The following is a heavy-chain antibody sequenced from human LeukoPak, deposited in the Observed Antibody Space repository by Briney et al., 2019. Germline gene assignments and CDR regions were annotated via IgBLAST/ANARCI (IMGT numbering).Heavy chain of an antibody. D-gene: IGHD6-19*01. CDR3: ARDSDISGWGPYYFDS. V-gene: IGHV3-7*01. Sequence: PGGSLRLSCAASGFTFSTYWMTWVRQAPGKGLEWVADIKQDGSEKHYVDSVKGRFTISRDNSKSTLYLQIITLRAEDTAVYYCARDSDISGWGPYYFDSWGQGTLVTVSS. J-gene: IGHJ4*02. CDR2: IKQDGSEK. CDR1: GFTFSTYW.